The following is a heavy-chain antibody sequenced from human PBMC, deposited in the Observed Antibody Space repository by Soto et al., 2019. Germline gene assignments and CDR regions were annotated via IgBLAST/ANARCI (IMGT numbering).Heavy chain of an antibody. V-gene: IGHV1-69*01. CDR2: IIPIYGTA. Sequence: QVQLVQSGAEVKKPGSSVKVSCKASGGTFSSYAISWVRQAPGQGLEWMGGIIPIYGTANYAQKFQGRVTMTAYESTSTAYKELSSLRSEDTAVYYGARADGYSYGHGGVDYWVQETLVTVSS. J-gene: IGHJ4*02. D-gene: IGHD5-18*01. CDR3: ARADGYSYGHGGVDY. CDR1: GGTFSSYA.